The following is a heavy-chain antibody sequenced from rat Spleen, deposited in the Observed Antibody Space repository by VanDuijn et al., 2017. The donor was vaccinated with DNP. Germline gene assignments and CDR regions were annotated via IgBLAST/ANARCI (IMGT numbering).Heavy chain of an antibody. V-gene: IGHV5-46*01. CDR1: GFTFSSFP. Sequence: EVQLVESGGGSVQPGRSMKLSCAASGFTFSSFPMAWVRQAPTKGLDWVATISNTGDSTYYRDSVKGRFTISRDNGESSLYLQMKSLWSEDTATYYCTGGSSLPGYLDYWGQGVLVTVSS. D-gene: IGHD1-4*01. J-gene: IGHJ2*01. CDR2: ISNTGDST. CDR3: TGGSSLPGYLDY.